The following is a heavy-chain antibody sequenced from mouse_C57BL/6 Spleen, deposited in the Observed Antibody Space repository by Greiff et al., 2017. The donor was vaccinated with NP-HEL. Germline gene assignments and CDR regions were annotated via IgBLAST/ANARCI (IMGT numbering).Heavy chain of an antibody. D-gene: IGHD3-2*02. V-gene: IGHV1-82*01. Sequence: QVQLKQSGPELVKPGASVKISCKASGYAFSSSWMNWVKQRPGKGLEWIGRIYPGDGDTNYNGKFKGKATLTADKSSSTAYMQLSSLTSEDSAVYFCARTWGGQLRLRAMDYWGQGTSVTVSS. CDR3: ARTWGGQLRLRAMDY. J-gene: IGHJ4*01. CDR2: IYPGDGDT. CDR1: GYAFSSSW.